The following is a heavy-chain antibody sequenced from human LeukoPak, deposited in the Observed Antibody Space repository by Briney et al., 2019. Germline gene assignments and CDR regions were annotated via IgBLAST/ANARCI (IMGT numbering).Heavy chain of an antibody. CDR2: ISSSSSYI. J-gene: IGHJ4*02. CDR3: ASGEGYPAGARQLDY. V-gene: IGHV3-21*01. CDR1: GFTFSSYS. Sequence: KPGGSLRLSCAASGFTFSSYSMNWVRQAPGKGLEWVSSISSSSSYIYYADSVKGRFTISRDNAKNSLYLQMNSLRAEDTAVYYCASGEGYPAGARQLDYWGQGTLVTVSS. D-gene: IGHD3-10*01.